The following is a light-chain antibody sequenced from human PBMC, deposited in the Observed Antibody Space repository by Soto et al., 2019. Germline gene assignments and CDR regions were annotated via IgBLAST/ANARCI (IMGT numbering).Light chain of an antibody. J-gene: IGLJ1*01. CDR2: DVN. V-gene: IGLV2-14*03. CDR1: SSDVAAYNY. Sequence: QSVLTQPASVSGSPGQSIAISCTGTSSDVAAYNYVSWYQQHPGKAPKLMIYDVNNRPSGVSNRFSGSKSGNTASLTISGLQAEDEADYYCSSYTTSTTYVFGTGTEVTVL. CDR3: SSYTTSTTYV.